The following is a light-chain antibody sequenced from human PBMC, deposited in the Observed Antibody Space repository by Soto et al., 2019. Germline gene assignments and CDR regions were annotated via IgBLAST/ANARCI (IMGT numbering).Light chain of an antibody. Sequence: QSVLTQPPSESGTPGQRVTISCSGSSSNIGSKSVSWYQHLPQTAPKLLIYSNNQRPSGVPDRFSGSKSGTSASLAISGLQSDDETQYYCAAWDDSLNVLVFGGGTKLTVL. CDR3: AAWDDSLNVLV. CDR1: SSNIGSKS. V-gene: IGLV1-44*01. CDR2: SNN. J-gene: IGLJ2*01.